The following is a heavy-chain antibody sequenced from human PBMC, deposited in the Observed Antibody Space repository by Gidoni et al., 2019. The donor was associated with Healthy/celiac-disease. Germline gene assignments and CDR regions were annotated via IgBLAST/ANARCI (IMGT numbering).Heavy chain of an antibody. Sequence: VIYSGGSTYYADSVKGRFTISRDNSKNTLYLQMNSLRAEDTAVYYCARDLVGMADYWGQGTLVTVSS. CDR2: IYSGGST. CDR3: ARDLVGMADY. D-gene: IGHD2-21*01. J-gene: IGHJ4*02. V-gene: IGHV3-66*01.